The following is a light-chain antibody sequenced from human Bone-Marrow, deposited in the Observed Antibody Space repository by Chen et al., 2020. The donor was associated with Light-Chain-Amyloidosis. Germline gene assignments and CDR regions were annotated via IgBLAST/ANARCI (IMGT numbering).Light chain of an antibody. CDR2: RDT. CDR1: DLPTKY. J-gene: IGLJ2*01. V-gene: IGLV3-25*03. CDR3: QSADSSGTYEVI. Sequence: SYELTQPPPASVAPGQTARITRPGDDLPTKYAYWYQQKPGQAPVLVIHRDTERPSGISERFSGSSSGTTATLTISGVQAEDEADYHCQSADSSGTYEVIFGGGTKLTVL.